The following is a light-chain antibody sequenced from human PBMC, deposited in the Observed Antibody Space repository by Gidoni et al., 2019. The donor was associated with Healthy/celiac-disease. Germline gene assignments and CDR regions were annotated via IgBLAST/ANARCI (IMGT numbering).Light chain of an antibody. J-gene: IGLJ2*01. V-gene: IGLV3-1*01. CDR3: QACDSSPVV. CDR2: QDS. Sequence: SYELTQPPSVSVSPGQTASITCSGDKLGDKYACWYQQKPGQSPVMVIYQDSKRPSGNPERFSGSNTGNTATLTISGTQAMDEADYYRQACDSSPVVFGGGTKLTVL. CDR1: KLGDKY.